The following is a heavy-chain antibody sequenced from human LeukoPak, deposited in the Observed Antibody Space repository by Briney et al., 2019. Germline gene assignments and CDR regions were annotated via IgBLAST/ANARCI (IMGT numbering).Heavy chain of an antibody. V-gene: IGHV1-18*01. D-gene: IGHD6-13*01. Sequence: ASVKVSCKASGYTFTSYGISWVRQAPGQGLEWMGWISAYNGNTNYAQKLQGRVTMTTDTSTSTANMELRSLRSDDTAVYYCAIGSVSSSAHYWGQGTLVTVSS. CDR3: AIGSVSSSAHY. J-gene: IGHJ4*02. CDR1: GYTFTSYG. CDR2: ISAYNGNT.